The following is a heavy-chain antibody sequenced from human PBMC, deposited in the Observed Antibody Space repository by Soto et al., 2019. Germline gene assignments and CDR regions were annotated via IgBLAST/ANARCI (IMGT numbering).Heavy chain of an antibody. CDR2: IFPSGAT. V-gene: IGHV4-30-4*01. CDR3: ARGSAAKRYFDL. J-gene: IGHJ2*01. Sequence: VQLEESGPGLVKPSQTLSLMCTVSGVPFCGSDYHWSWIRQSPGKGLEWIGYIFPSGATHYNSSLWRRITMSVETAKSQFSLRLTAVTAADTAVYFCARGSAAKRYFDLWGRGTLVTVSS. CDR1: GVPFCGSDYH. D-gene: IGHD5-18*01.